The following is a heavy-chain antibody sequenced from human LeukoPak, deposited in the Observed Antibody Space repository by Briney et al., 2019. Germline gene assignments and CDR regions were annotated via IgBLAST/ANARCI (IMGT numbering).Heavy chain of an antibody. D-gene: IGHD3-9*01. V-gene: IGHV4-4*02. Sequence: SETLSLTCAVSGGSISSSNWWSWVRQPPGKGLEWIGEIYHSGSTNYNPSLKSRVTISVDKSKNQFSLKLSSVTAADTAVYYCARGHDILTGYSLGQHWGQGTLVTVSS. CDR1: GGSISSSNW. CDR2: IYHSGST. J-gene: IGHJ1*01. CDR3: ARGHDILTGYSLGQH.